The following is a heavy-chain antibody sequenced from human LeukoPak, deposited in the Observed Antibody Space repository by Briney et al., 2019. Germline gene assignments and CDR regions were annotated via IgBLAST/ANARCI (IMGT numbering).Heavy chain of an antibody. J-gene: IGHJ3*02. V-gene: IGHV4-39*07. D-gene: IGHD6-13*01. CDR3: ARVLLGAAAGTDAFDI. Sequence: SETLSLTCTVSGGSISSSSYYWGWIRQPPGKGLEWIGSIYYSGSTYYNPSLKSRVTISVDTSKNQFSLKLSSVTAADTAVYYCARVLLGAAAGTDAFDIWGQGTMVTVSS. CDR2: IYYSGST. CDR1: GGSISSSSYY.